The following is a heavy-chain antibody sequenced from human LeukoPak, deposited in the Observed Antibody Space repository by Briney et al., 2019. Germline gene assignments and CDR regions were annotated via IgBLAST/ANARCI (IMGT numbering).Heavy chain of an antibody. CDR1: GGSISSGSYY. Sequence: PSETLSLTCTVSGGSISSGSYYWSWIRQPAGKGLEWIGRIYTSGSTNYNPSLKSRITISVDTSKHQFSLKLSSVTAADTAVYYCASLDLRWFDPWGQGTLVTVSS. D-gene: IGHD3/OR15-3a*01. CDR2: IYTSGST. CDR3: ASLDLRWFDP. J-gene: IGHJ5*02. V-gene: IGHV4-61*02.